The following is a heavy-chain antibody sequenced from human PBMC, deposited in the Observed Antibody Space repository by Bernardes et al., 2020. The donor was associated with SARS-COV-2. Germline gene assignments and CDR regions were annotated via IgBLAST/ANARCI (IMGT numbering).Heavy chain of an antibody. J-gene: IGHJ6*02. CDR3: ARDAFGRSLPYYYGMDV. CDR2: ISAYDGDT. V-gene: IGHV1-18*01. Sequence: ASVKVSCKASGYTLTSYGFIWVRQAPGQGLEWMGWISAYDGDTHYPQKFQGRVTMTTDTSTNTAYMELRSLRSDDTAAYYCARDAFGRSLPYYYGMDVWGQGTTVTVSS. D-gene: IGHD2-15*01. CDR1: GYTLTSYG.